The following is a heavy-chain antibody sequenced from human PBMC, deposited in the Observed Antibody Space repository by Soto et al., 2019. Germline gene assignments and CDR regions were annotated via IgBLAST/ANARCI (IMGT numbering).Heavy chain of an antibody. Sequence: EVQLLESGGGLVQPGGSLRLSCAASGFTFSTYAMSWVRQAPGKGLEWVSTLSGSGVTTYYADSVKGRFTISRDNSKNTLFLQMNSLRADDTAIYYCAKDTEVVVAATRDSWGQGTLVTVSS. CDR1: GFTFSTYA. CDR3: AKDTEVVVAATRDS. D-gene: IGHD2-15*01. J-gene: IGHJ4*02. CDR2: LSGSGVTT. V-gene: IGHV3-23*01.